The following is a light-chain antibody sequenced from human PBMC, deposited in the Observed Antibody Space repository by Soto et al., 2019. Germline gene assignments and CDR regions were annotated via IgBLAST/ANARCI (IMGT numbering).Light chain of an antibody. J-gene: IGLJ1*01. V-gene: IGLV2-8*01. CDR2: EVT. CDR3: SSYAGSNNVV. Sequence: QSVLTQPPSASGSPGQSVTVSCTGTSSDIGGYYYVSWYQQHPGKAPKLIIYEVTKRPSGVPDRFSGSKSGNTASLTVSGLQAEDEADYYCSSYAGSNNVVFGAGTKLTVL. CDR1: SSDIGGYYY.